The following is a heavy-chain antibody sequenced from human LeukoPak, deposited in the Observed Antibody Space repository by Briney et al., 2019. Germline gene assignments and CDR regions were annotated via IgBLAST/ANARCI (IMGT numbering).Heavy chain of an antibody. CDR2: WYYTGST. CDR1: GGSISSDY. V-gene: IGHV4-59*01. J-gene: IGHJ6*02. Sequence: ATLSLTCSVSGGSISSDYWSWIRQPPGKGLEWIGYWYYTGSTNYNPSCKSRVTISLATSKTQFSLKLSSVTPADTAVYYCARVSVVYGMDVWGQGTTVTV. CDR3: ARVSVVYGMDV.